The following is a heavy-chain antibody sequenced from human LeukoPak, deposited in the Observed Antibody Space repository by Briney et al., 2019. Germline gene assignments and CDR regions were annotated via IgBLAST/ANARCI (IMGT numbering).Heavy chain of an antibody. CDR1: GFSFSSYW. CDR2: IKRDGTDK. V-gene: IGHV3-7*01. J-gene: IGHJ6*03. CDR3: ARDQPLAVASWGYFYYYMDV. Sequence: GGSLRLSCAASGFSFSSYWMSWVRQAPGKGLEWVANIKRDGTDKYYLDSVKGRFTISRDNAKNSLFLQMNSLRVEDTAVYFCARDQPLAVASWGYFYYYMDVWDKGTTVTVSS. D-gene: IGHD2-2*01.